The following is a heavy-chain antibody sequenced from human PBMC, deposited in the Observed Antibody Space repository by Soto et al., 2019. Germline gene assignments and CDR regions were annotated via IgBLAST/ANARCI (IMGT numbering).Heavy chain of an antibody. CDR3: ARALRITGYYYFDY. Sequence: SETLSLTCTVSGGSISSGCYYWSWIRQHPGKGLEWIGYIYYSGSTYYNPSLKSRVTISVDTSKNQFSLKLSSVTAADTAVYYCARALRITGYYYFDYWGQGTLVTVSS. CDR1: GGSISSGCYY. J-gene: IGHJ4*02. V-gene: IGHV4-31*03. D-gene: IGHD1-1*01. CDR2: IYYSGST.